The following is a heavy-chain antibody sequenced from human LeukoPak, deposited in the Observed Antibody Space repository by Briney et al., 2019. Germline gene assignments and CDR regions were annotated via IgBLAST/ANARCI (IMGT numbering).Heavy chain of an antibody. CDR2: ISSSSSYI. CDR1: GFTFSSYS. Sequence: PGGSLRLSCAASGFTFSSYSMNWVRQAPGKGLEWVSSISSSSSYIYYADSVKGRFTISRDNAKSSLYLQMNSLRAEDTAVYYCARYGKYNWDDSYGMDVWGQGTTVTVSS. V-gene: IGHV3-21*01. J-gene: IGHJ6*02. D-gene: IGHD1-1*01. CDR3: ARYGKYNWDDSYGMDV.